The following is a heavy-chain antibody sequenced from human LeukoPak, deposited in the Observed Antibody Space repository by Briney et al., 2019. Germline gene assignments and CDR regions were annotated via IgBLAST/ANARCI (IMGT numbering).Heavy chain of an antibody. CDR1: GGSISNYF. Sequence: SETLSLTCTVSGGSISNYFWSWIRQPPGKGLEWIGFIYEGGRTTYTPSLKSRVTISVDTSKNQFSLKLSSVTAADTAVYYCGRDALVGYFSYYYMDVWGKGTTVTVSS. CDR3: GRDALVGYFSYYYMDV. CDR2: IYEGGRT. V-gene: IGHV4-59*01. D-gene: IGHD2-15*01. J-gene: IGHJ6*03.